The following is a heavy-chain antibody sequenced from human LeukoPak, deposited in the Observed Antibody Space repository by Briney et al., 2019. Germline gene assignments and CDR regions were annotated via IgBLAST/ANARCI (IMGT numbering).Heavy chain of an antibody. Sequence: SYDGSNKYYADSVKGRFTISRDNSKNTLYLQMNSLRAEDTAVYYCAREPLAAAGYYYGMDVWGQGTTVTVSS. D-gene: IGHD6-13*01. CDR3: AREPLAAAGYYYGMDV. CDR2: SYDGSNK. J-gene: IGHJ6*02. V-gene: IGHV3-30-3*01.